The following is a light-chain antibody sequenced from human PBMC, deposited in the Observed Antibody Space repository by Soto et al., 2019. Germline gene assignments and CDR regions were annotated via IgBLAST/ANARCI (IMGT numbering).Light chain of an antibody. CDR3: TSYTSSATHV. CDR1: SSDVGGYNY. V-gene: IGLV2-14*01. CDR2: EVS. J-gene: IGLJ1*01. Sequence: QSVGTQPACVSASLGQSIAISCTGTSSDVGGYNYVSWYQQRPGKAPKLIIFEVSHRPSGVSNRFSGTKSGNTASLTISGLQAEDETDYYCTSYTSSATHVFGTGTKVTVL.